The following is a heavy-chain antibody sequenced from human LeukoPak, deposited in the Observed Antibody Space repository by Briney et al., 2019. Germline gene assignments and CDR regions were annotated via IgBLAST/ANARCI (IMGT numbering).Heavy chain of an antibody. CDR1: GGSISSYY. D-gene: IGHD3-3*01. Sequence: SETLSLTCTVSGGSISSYYWSWIQQPPGKGLEWIGYIYYSGSTNYNPSLKSRVTISVDTSKNQFSLKLSSVTAADTAVYYCARLSYYDFWSGYPYGMDVWGQGTTVTVSS. CDR3: ARLSYYDFWSGYPYGMDV. V-gene: IGHV4-59*08. J-gene: IGHJ6*02. CDR2: IYYSGST.